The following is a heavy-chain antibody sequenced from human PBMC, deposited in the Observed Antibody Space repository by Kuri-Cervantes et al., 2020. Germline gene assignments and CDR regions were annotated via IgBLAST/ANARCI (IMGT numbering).Heavy chain of an antibody. D-gene: IGHD6-13*01. CDR3: AKLGIAAAGTPDDY. CDR2: IWYDGSNK. V-gene: IGHV3-33*06. Sequence: GESLKISCAASGFTFSSYVMHWVRQAPGKGLEWVAVIWYDGSNKYYADSVKSRFTISRDNSKNTQYLQMSSLRAEDTAVYYCAKLGIAAAGTPDDYWGQGTLVTVSS. CDR1: GFTFSSYV. J-gene: IGHJ4*02.